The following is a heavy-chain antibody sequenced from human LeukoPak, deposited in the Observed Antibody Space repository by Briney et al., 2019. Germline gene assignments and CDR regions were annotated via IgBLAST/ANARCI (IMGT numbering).Heavy chain of an antibody. Sequence: GGSLRLSCKGSGYSFTTYWIGWVRQMPGKGLEWMGIIYPGDSDTRYSPSFQGQVTISADKSLSTAYLQWSSLKASDTALYYCARRGYCSGGSCYSAPLDYWGQGTLVTVSS. D-gene: IGHD2-15*01. J-gene: IGHJ4*02. CDR1: GYSFTTYW. CDR2: IYPGDSDT. CDR3: ARRGYCSGGSCYSAPLDY. V-gene: IGHV5-51*01.